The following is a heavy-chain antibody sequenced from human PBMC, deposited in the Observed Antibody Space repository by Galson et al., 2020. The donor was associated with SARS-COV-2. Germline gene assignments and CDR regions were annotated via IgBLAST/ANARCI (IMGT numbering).Heavy chain of an antibody. CDR3: AKDGGLCRYDFWTGYYPYFDY. V-gene: IGHV3-23*01. CDR2: LSASGGST. D-gene: IGHD3-3*01. Sequence: GGSLRLSCAASGFTFSSYAMSWVRQAPGKGLEWVSALSASGGSTYYADSVKGRFTISRDNSKNTLHLQMNSLRAEDTAVYYCAKDGGLCRYDFWTGYYPYFDYWGQGTLVTAPS. CDR1: GFTFSSYA. J-gene: IGHJ4*02.